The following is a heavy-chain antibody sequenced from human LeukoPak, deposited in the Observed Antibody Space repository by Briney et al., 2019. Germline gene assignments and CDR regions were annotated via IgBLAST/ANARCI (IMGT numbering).Heavy chain of an antibody. J-gene: IGHJ4*02. Sequence: GGSLRLPCAASGFTFSSYWMSWVRQAPGKGLEWVANIKQDGSEKYYVDSVKGRFTISRDNAKNSLYLQMNSLRAEDTAVYYCARGVEGDYGDYFDYWGQGTLVTVSS. V-gene: IGHV3-7*03. CDR3: ARGVEGDYGDYFDY. D-gene: IGHD4-17*01. CDR2: IKQDGSEK. CDR1: GFTFSSYW.